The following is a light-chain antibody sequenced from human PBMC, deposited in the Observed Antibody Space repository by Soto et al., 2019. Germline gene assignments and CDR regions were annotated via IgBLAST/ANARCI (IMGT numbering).Light chain of an antibody. J-gene: IGKJ4*01. V-gene: IGKV3-20*01. CDR1: PSLNTR. CDR3: KQYRRSHPGLT. Sequence: SSFPCDSVPLSCRASPSLNTRLAWYQHRPGQAPRLLIYGASSRATGIPDRFSGSGSGTDFTLTISRLEPEDFAVYYCKQYRRSHPGLTFGRGTNVDI. CDR2: GAS.